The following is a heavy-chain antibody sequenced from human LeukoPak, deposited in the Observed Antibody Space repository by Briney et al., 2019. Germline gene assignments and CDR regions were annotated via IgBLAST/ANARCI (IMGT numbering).Heavy chain of an antibody. CDR2: ISSSSSYI. J-gene: IGHJ4*02. CDR1: GFTFSSYS. Sequence: GGSLRLSCAASGFTFSSYSMNWVRQAPGKGLEWVSSISSSSSYIYYADSVKGRFTISRDNAKNSLYLQMNSLRAKDTAVYYCARARAAEGFDYWGQGTLVTVSS. CDR3: ARARAAEGFDY. D-gene: IGHD6-13*01. V-gene: IGHV3-21*01.